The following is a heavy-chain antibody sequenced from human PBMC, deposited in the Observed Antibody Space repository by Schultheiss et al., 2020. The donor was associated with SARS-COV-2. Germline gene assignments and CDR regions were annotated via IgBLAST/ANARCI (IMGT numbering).Heavy chain of an antibody. J-gene: IGHJ4*02. D-gene: IGHD4-17*01. CDR1: GFTFSSYG. CDR2: ISYDGSNK. V-gene: IGHV3-30*03. CDR3: ARETTVTTFPPQHYFDY. Sequence: GGSLRLSCAASGFTFSSYGMHWVRQAPGKGLEWVAVISYDGSNKYYADSVKGRFTISRDNSKNTLYLQMNSLRAEDTAVYYCARETTVTTFPPQHYFDYWGQGTLVTVSS.